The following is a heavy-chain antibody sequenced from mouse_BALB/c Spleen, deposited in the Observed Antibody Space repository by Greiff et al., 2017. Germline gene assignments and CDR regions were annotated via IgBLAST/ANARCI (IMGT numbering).Heavy chain of an antibody. J-gene: IGHJ2*01. CDR1: GYSFTSYW. CDR2: IYPGSGST. Sequence: LQQSGPELVGPGASVKLSCKASGYSFTSYWMHWVKQRPGQGLEWIGNIYPGSGSTNYDEKFTSKATLTVDTSSSTAYMQLSSLTSEDSAVYDCTRGNYFDYWGQGTTLTVAS. CDR3: TRGNYFDY. V-gene: IGHV1S22*01.